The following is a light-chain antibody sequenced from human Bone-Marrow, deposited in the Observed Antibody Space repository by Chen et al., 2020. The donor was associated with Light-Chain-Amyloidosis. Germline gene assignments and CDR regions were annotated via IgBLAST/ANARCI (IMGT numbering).Light chain of an antibody. Sequence: QSALTQPASVSGSPGQSITISCTGTSSDVGGDNHVSWYQQHPDKAPKLMLYEVTNRPSWVPDRFSCSKSDNPASLTISGLQTEDEADYFCSSCTITNTLVFGSGTRVTVL. CDR2: EVT. CDR3: SSCTITNTLV. J-gene: IGLJ1*01. V-gene: IGLV2-14*01. CDR1: SSDVGGDNH.